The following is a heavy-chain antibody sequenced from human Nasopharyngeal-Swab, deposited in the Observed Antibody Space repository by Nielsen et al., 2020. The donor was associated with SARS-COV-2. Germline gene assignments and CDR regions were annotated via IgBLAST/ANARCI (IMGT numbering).Heavy chain of an antibody. Sequence: ASVKVSCKASRYTFTGYYMHWVRQAPGQGLEWMGRINPNSGGTNYAQKFQGRVTMTRDTSISTAYMELSRLRSDDTAVYYCARVGGYYYGMDVWGQGTTVTVSS. CDR1: RYTFTGYY. J-gene: IGHJ6*02. CDR2: INPNSGGT. V-gene: IGHV1-2*06. D-gene: IGHD1-26*01. CDR3: ARVGGYYYGMDV.